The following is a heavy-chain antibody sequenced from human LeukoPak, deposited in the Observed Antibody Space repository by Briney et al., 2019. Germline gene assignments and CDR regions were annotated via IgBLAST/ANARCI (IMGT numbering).Heavy chain of an antibody. CDR1: GFTFSRYA. CDR3: ANPSYSSSLRGYGMDV. Sequence: PGGSLRLSCAAPGFTFSRYAMNWVRQAPGKGLEWVSAISSSGGSTYYADSVKGRFTISRDNSKKTLFLQMNSLRAEDTAVYYCANPSYSSSLRGYGMDVWGQGTTVTVSS. D-gene: IGHD6-13*01. J-gene: IGHJ6*02. CDR2: ISSSGGST. V-gene: IGHV3-23*01.